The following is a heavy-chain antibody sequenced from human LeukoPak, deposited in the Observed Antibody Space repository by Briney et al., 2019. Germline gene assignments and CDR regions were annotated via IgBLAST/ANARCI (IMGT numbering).Heavy chain of an antibody. D-gene: IGHD3-22*01. J-gene: IGHJ4*02. V-gene: IGHV3-23*01. CDR3: SCLLGYDSSGYPYFDY. CDR2: ISGSGGST. CDR1: GFTFSSYA. Sequence: GGSLRLXCAASGFTFSSYAMSWVRQAPGKGLESVSAISGSGGSTYYADSVKGRFTISRDNSKNTLYLQMNSLRAEDTAVYYCSCLLGYDSSGYPYFDYWGQGTLVTVSS.